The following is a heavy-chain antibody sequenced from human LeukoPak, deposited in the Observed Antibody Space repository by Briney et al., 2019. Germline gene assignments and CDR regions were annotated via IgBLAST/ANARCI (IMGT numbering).Heavy chain of an antibody. CDR2: IYYSGST. Sequence: SETLSLTCTVSGDSISTYYWSWVRQPPGKGLEWIGYIYYSGSTNYNPSLKSRVTISVDTSKKQFFLNLSSVTAADTAVYYCTRVGFWSGYYHFDSRGQGTLVTVSS. J-gene: IGHJ4*02. D-gene: IGHD3-3*01. CDR1: GDSISTYY. CDR3: TRVGFWSGYYHFDS. V-gene: IGHV4-59*01.